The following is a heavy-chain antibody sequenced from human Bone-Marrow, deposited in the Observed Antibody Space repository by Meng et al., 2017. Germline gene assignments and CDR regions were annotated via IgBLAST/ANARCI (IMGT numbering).Heavy chain of an antibody. CDR3: ARVYGYSRGVIRA. J-gene: IGHJ4*02. CDR2: IYHSGST. CDR1: GYSISSGYY. D-gene: IGHD5-24*01. Sequence: SETLSLTCTVPGYSISSGYYWGWIRQPPGKGLEWIGSIYHSGSTYYNPSLKSRVTISVDTSKNQFSLKLSSVTTADTAVYYCARVYGYSRGVIRAWGQGTLVTVSS. V-gene: IGHV4-38-2*02.